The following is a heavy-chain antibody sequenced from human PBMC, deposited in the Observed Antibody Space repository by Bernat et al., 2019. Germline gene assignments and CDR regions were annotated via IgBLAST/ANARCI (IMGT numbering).Heavy chain of an antibody. V-gene: IGHV4-31*03. CDR3: ARMSGSYVWFDP. J-gene: IGHJ5*02. CDR2: IYYSGST. Sequence: QVQLQESGPGLVKPSQTLSLTCIVSGGSISSGGYYWSWIRQHPGKGLEWIGYIYYSGSTYYNPSLKSRVTISVDTSKNQFSLKLSSVTAADTVVYYCARMSGSYVWFDPWGQGTLVTVSS. CDR1: GGSISSGGYY. D-gene: IGHD1-26*01.